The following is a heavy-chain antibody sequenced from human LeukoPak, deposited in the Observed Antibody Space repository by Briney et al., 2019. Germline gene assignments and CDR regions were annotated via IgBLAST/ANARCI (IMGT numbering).Heavy chain of an antibody. CDR3: ARGTPGSYFGY. J-gene: IGHJ4*02. CDR2: INPNSGGT. D-gene: IGHD3-10*01. Sequence: ASVRVSCKASGYTFTAYYMHWVRQAPGQGLEWMGWINPNSGGTNYAQKFKGWVTLTRDTSINTTYMELSRLTSDVTAVYFCARGTPGSYFGYWGQGTLVTVSP. CDR1: GYTFTAYY. V-gene: IGHV1-2*04.